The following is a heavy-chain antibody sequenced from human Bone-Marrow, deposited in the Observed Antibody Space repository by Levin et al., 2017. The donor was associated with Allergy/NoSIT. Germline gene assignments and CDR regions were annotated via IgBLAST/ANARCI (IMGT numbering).Heavy chain of an antibody. CDR2: VSSSGSTI. Sequence: GESLKISCAASGFTFSSYEMNWVRQAPGKGLEWVSYVSSSGSTIYYADSVKGRFTISRDNARNSLFLQMNSLRDEDTAFYYCAGRYYYDSHGYYPEVWGQGTLVTVSS. D-gene: IGHD3-22*01. J-gene: IGHJ4*02. CDR3: AGRYYYDSHGYYPEV. V-gene: IGHV3-48*03. CDR1: GFTFSSYE.